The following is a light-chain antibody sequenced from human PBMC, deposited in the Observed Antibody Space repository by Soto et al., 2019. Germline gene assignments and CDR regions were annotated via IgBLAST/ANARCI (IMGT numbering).Light chain of an antibody. V-gene: IGLV1-47*01. CDR2: RND. CDR1: RSNIGSSY. J-gene: IGLJ3*02. CDR3: AAWDDSLSVWV. Sequence: QSVLTQPPSASGSPGQRVTISCSGSRSNIGSSYVYWYQQFPGTAPKLLIYRNDQRPSGVPDRFSGLKSGPSASLAISGLRSEDEAVYYCAAWDDSLSVWVFGGGTKVTVL.